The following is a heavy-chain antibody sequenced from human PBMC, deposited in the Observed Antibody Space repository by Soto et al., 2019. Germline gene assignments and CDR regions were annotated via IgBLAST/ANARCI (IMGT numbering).Heavy chain of an antibody. CDR2: INPNSGGT. J-gene: IGHJ5*02. V-gene: IGHV1-2*02. Sequence: ASVKVSCKASGYTFTGYYMHWVRQAPGQGLEWMGWINPNSGGTNYAQKFQGRVTMTRDTSISTAYMELSRLRSDDTAVYYCARDLDYYEPPPAWRQGTLVTVSS. CDR3: ARDLDYYEPPPA. CDR1: GYTFTGYY. D-gene: IGHD3-22*01.